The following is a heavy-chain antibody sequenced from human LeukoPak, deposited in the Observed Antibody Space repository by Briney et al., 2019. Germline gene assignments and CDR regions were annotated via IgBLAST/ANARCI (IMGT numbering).Heavy chain of an antibody. J-gene: IGHJ4*02. Sequence: GGSLRLSCVASGFTFSTYRMQSVRQARGRGLGWVAVISYDGNNYYADAVKGRFTISRDGSKNTLYLHMNSLRAEDTAVYFCERGLQGSISDLLGYWGQGALVTVSS. CDR1: GFTFSTYR. V-gene: IGHV3-30*03. D-gene: IGHD7-27*01. CDR3: ERGLQGSISDLLGY. CDR2: ISYDGNN.